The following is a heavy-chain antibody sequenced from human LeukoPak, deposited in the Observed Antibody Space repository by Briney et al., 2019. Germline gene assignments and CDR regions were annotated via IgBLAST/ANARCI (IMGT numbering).Heavy chain of an antibody. CDR1: GGSISSYY. J-gene: IGHJ3*02. D-gene: IGHD3-22*01. CDR3: ASSDYDSTSSI. V-gene: IGHV4-59*08. CDR2: IYYSGST. Sequence: SETLSLTCTVSGGSISSYYWSWIRQPPGEGLEWIGYIYYSGSTNYNPSLKSRVTISVDTSKNQFSLKLSSVTAADTAVYYCASSDYDSTSSIWGQGTMVTVSS.